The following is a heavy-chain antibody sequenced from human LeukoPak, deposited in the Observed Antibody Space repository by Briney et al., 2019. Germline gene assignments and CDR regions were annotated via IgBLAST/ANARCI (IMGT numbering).Heavy chain of an antibody. V-gene: IGHV3-21*04. CDR3: ARGVEPLAANTLAY. CDR2: IRSSSTNI. Sequence: GGSLRLSCAASGFTFSSYTMNWVRQAPGKGLEWVSSIRSSSTNIYYADSVQGRFTISRDNSKNTLYLEMNSLRPDDTAVYYCARGVEPLAANTLAYWGQGTLVTVSS. D-gene: IGHD1-14*01. J-gene: IGHJ4*02. CDR1: GFTFSSYT.